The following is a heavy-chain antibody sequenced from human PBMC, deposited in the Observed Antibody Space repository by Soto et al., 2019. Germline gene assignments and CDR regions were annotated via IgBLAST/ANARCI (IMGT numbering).Heavy chain of an antibody. CDR2: INHSGST. CDR3: ARVGLVYCSSTSCYGYYYYYYMDV. V-gene: IGHV4-34*01. CDR1: GGSFSGYY. D-gene: IGHD2-2*01. Sequence: SETLSLTCAVYGGSFSGYYWSWIRQPPGKGLEWIGEINHSGSTNYNPSLKSRVTISVDTSKNQFSLKLSSVTAADTAVYYCARVGLVYCSSTSCYGYYYYYYMDVWGKGTTVTVSS. J-gene: IGHJ6*03.